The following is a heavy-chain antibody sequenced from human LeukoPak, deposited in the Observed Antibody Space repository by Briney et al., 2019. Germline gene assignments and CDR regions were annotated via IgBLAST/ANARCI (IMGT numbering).Heavy chain of an antibody. CDR1: GGSISSYY. J-gene: IGHJ4*02. D-gene: IGHD6-19*01. CDR2: IYYSGST. Sequence: PSETLSLTCTVSGGSISSYYWSWIRQPPGKGLEWIGYIYYSGSTNCNPSLKSRVTISVDTSKNQFSLKLSSVTAADTAVYYCARVMGIAVAAYYFDYWGQGTLVTVSS. V-gene: IGHV4-59*01. CDR3: ARVMGIAVAAYYFDY.